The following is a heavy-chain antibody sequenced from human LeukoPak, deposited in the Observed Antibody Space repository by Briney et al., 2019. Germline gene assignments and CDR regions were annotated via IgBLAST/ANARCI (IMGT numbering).Heavy chain of an antibody. CDR1: GFTFSSYW. Sequence: PGGSLRLSCAASGFTFSSYWMHWVRQAPGKGLVWVARINSDGSSTSYADSVKGRFTISRDNAKNTLYLQMNSLRAGDTAVYYCARLSGYYYYYGMDVCGKGTTVTVSS. J-gene: IGHJ6*04. D-gene: IGHD5-12*01. CDR2: INSDGSST. CDR3: ARLSGYYYYYGMDV. V-gene: IGHV3-74*01.